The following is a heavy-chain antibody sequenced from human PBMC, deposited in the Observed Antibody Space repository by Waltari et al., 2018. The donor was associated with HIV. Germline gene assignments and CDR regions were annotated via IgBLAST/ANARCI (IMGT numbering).Heavy chain of an antibody. CDR3: ARRAIYYDTSGSFDY. V-gene: IGHV4-39*01. D-gene: IGHD3-22*01. Sequence: QLQLQESGPGLVKPSETLSLTCTVSGSSISSGNYYWGWIRQPPGKGLEWIGSIYYSGSTYYNPSLKSRVTISVDTSKNQFSLNLSSVTAADTAVYYCARRAIYYDTSGSFDYWGQGTLVTVSS. CDR2: IYYSGST. CDR1: GSSISSGNYY. J-gene: IGHJ4*02.